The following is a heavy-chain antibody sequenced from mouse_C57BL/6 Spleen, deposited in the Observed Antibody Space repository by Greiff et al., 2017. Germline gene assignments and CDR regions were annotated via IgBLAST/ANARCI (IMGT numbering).Heavy chain of an antibody. CDR2: ILPGSGST. CDR3: ARRAVYGNYDWFAY. J-gene: IGHJ3*01. Sequence: LQESGAELMKPGASVKLSCKATGYTFTGYWIEWVKQRPGHGLEWIGEILPGSGSTNYNEKFKGKATFIADTSSNTAYMQLSSLTTEDSAIYYCARRAVYGNYDWFAYWGQGTLVTVSA. D-gene: IGHD2-1*01. V-gene: IGHV1-9*01. CDR1: GYTFTGYW.